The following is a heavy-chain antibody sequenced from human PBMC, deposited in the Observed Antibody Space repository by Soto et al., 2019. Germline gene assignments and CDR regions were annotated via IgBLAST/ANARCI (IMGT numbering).Heavy chain of an antibody. CDR1: GFTFSKYR. Sequence: GGSLRLSCAASGFTFSKYRMNWVRQAPGKGLEWVSYISSSSSSKFYADSVKDRFTISRDNAKSLLYLQMNSLRAEDTAVYYCARVLVFYGGFDPWGQGTLVTVSS. V-gene: IGHV3-21*06. J-gene: IGHJ5*02. D-gene: IGHD2-21*02. CDR2: ISSSSSSK. CDR3: ARVLVFYGGFDP.